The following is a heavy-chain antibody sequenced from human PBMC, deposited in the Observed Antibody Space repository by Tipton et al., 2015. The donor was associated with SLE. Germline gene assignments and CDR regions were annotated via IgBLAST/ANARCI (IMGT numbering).Heavy chain of an antibody. V-gene: IGHV3-23*01. Sequence: SLRLSCAASGFTFSSYAMSWVRQAPGKGLEWVSVISGSGGSTYYADSVKGRFTISRDNSKNTLYLQMNSLRAEDTAVYYCAKGLGWEPYYFDYWGQGTLVTVSS. D-gene: IGHD1-26*01. J-gene: IGHJ4*02. CDR3: AKGLGWEPYYFDY. CDR2: ISGSGGST. CDR1: GFTFSSYA.